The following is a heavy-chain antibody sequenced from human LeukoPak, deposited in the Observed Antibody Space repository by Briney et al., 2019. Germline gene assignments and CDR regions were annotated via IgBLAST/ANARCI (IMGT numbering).Heavy chain of an antibody. CDR2: INHIPSP. J-gene: IGHJ4*02. CDR3: ARGRWATTTSYYFDY. V-gene: IGHV4-34*13. D-gene: IGHD5-12*01. Sequence: PXKGLEWIGEINHIPSPNYHPSLQTRVTISLDTSKNHFSLKLSSVTAADTAVYYCARGRWATTTSYYFDYWGQGTLVTVSS.